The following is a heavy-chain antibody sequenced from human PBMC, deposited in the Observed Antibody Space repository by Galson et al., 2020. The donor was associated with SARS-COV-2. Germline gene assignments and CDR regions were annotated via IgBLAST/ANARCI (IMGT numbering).Heavy chain of an antibody. CDR1: GGSISSSSYY. CDR2: IYYSGIT. CDR3: ARAKVVVITLDAFDI. Sequence: SETLSLTCTVSGGSISSSSYYWGWIRQPPGKGLEWIGSIYYSGITYYNPSLKSRVTISVDTSKNQFSLKLSSVTAADTAVYYCARAKVVVITLDAFDIWGQGTMVTVSS. D-gene: IGHD3-22*01. J-gene: IGHJ3*02. V-gene: IGHV4-39*07.